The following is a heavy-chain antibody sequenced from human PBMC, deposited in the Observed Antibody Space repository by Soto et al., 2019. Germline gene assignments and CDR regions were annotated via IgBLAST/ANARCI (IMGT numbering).Heavy chain of an antibody. CDR2: IYYSGST. J-gene: IGHJ4*02. CDR3: ARSVYRPRSAQIVLMVYALTSGFDY. Sequence: SETLSLTCTVSGGSISSSSYYWGWIRQPPGKGLEWIGSIYYSGSTYYNPSLKSRVTISVDTSKNQFSLKLSSVTAADTAVYYCARSVYRPRSAQIVLMVYALTSGFDYWGQGTLVTV. V-gene: IGHV4-39*01. D-gene: IGHD2-8*01. CDR1: GGSISSSSYY.